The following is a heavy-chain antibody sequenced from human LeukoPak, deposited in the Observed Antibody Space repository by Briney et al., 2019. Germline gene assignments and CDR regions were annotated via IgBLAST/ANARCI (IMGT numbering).Heavy chain of an antibody. D-gene: IGHD4-11*01. CDR3: ARAVNTVTTRFLTKDYYYYYYMDV. J-gene: IGHJ6*03. V-gene: IGHV3-64*01. Sequence: GGSLRLSCAASGFTFSSYGMSWVRQAPGKGLEYVSAISSNGGSTYYANSVKGRFTISRDNSKNTLYLQMGSLRAEDMAVYYCARAVNTVTTRFLTKDYYYYYYMDVWGKGTTDTVSS. CDR2: ISSNGGST. CDR1: GFTFSSYG.